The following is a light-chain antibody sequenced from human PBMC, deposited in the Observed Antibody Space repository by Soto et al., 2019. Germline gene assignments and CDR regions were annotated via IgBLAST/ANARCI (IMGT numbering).Light chain of an antibody. J-gene: IGLJ1*01. CDR2: DVN. Sequence: QSVLTQPRSVSGSPGQSVTISCTGTSNDVGDYDYVSWYQQYPGKAPKLIIYDVNKRPSGVPDRFSGSKSGNTASLTISALQAEDEADYYCCSYAGGYTFVLGTGTKVTVL. CDR1: SNDVGDYDY. CDR3: CSYAGGYTFV. V-gene: IGLV2-11*01.